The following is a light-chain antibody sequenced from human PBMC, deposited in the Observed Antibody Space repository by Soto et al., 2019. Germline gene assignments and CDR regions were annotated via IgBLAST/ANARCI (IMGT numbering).Light chain of an antibody. CDR2: EVN. J-gene: IGLJ3*02. CDR3: SSYTSISTRL. V-gene: IGLV2-14*01. Sequence: QSALTQPASMSGSPGQSITISCTGTSGDVGGYNFVSWYQQYPGKAPKLMIYEVNKRPSGVSNRFSGSKSGNTASLTISGLQAEDEADYYCSSYTSISTRLFGGGTKLTVL. CDR1: SGDVGGYNF.